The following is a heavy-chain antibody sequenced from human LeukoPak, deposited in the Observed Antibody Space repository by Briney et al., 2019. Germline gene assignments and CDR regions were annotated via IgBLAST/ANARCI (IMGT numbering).Heavy chain of an antibody. V-gene: IGHV1-69*06. CDR3: ARDERGGRENWFDP. CDR2: ILPIFGTT. Sequence: GASVKVSCKASGGTFSHYAFSWVRQAPGQGLEWMGRILPIFGTTGYSQNFQGRVTVTADKYTSTVYMELSSLRSEDTAVYYCARDERGGRENWFDPWGQGTLVTVSS. D-gene: IGHD2-15*01. J-gene: IGHJ5*02. CDR1: GGTFSHYA.